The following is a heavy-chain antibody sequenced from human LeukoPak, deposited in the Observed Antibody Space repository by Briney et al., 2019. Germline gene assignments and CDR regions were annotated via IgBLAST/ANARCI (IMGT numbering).Heavy chain of an antibody. J-gene: IGHJ6*03. CDR3: ARDLLFEVVIDVYFYMDV. CDR1: GYTFNGYF. CDR2: INPKTGST. V-gene: IGHV1-2*02. Sequence: ASVKVSCKASGYTFNGYFIHWVRQAPGQGLEWMGWINPKTGSTNYAQNFQGRVSMTRDTSITTVYMELRRLRSDDTAVYYCARDLLFEVVIDVYFYMDVWGKGTAVTVSS. D-gene: IGHD3-3*01.